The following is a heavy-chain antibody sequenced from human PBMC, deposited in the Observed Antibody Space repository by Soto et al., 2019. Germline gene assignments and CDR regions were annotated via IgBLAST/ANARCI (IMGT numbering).Heavy chain of an antibody. Sequence: ASVEVSCKASGYTFTSYYMHWVRQAPGQGLEWMGIINPSGGSTSYAQKFQGRVTMTRDTSTSTVYMELSSLRSEDTAVYYCARAWGSDSSGYYYGMDVWGQGTTVTVSS. CDR2: INPSGGST. CDR1: GYTFTSYY. D-gene: IGHD3-22*01. V-gene: IGHV1-46*01. J-gene: IGHJ6*02. CDR3: ARAWGSDSSGYYYGMDV.